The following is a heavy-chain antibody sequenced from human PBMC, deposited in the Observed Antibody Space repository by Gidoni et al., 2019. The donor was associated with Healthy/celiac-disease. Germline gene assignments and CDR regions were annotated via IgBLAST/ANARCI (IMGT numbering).Heavy chain of an antibody. J-gene: IGHJ4*02. V-gene: IGHV3-33*01. CDR3: ARDRGQWLPPGGY. Sequence: QVQLVESGGGVVQPGRSLRLSCAASGFTFSSYGMHWVRQAPGKGLEGVAVIWYDGSNKYYADSVKGRFTIFRDNSKNTLYLQMNSLRAEDTAVYYCARDRGQWLPPGGYWGQGTLVTVSS. CDR2: IWYDGSNK. D-gene: IGHD6-19*01. CDR1: GFTFSSYG.